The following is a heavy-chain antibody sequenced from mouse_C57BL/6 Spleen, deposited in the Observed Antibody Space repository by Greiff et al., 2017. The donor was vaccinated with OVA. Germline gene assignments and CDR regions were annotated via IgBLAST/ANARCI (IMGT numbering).Heavy chain of an antibody. D-gene: IGHD1-1*01. Sequence: QVQLQQSGAELVRPGASVTLSCKASGYTFTDYEMHWVKQTPVHGLEWIGAIDPETGGTAYNQKFKGKAILTADKSSSTAYMELRSLTSEDSAVYYCTPHYGSSYAWFAYWGQGTLVTVSA. CDR1: GYTFTDYE. J-gene: IGHJ3*01. CDR3: TPHYGSSYAWFAY. CDR2: IDPETGGT. V-gene: IGHV1-15*01.